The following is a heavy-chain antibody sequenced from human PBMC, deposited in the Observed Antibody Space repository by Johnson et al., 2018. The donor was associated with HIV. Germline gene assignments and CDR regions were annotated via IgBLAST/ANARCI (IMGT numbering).Heavy chain of an antibody. CDR3: ARARGGLLWFGELVEAFDI. D-gene: IGHD3-10*01. Sequence: QVQLVESGGGVVQPGRSLRLSCAASGFTFSSYGMHWVRQAPGKGLEWVAVIWYDGSNKYYADSVKGRFTISRDNSKNTLYLQMNSLRAEDTAVYYCARARGGLLWFGELVEAFDIWGQGTMVTVSS. CDR2: IWYDGSNK. J-gene: IGHJ3*02. CDR1: GFTFSSYG. V-gene: IGHV3-33*01.